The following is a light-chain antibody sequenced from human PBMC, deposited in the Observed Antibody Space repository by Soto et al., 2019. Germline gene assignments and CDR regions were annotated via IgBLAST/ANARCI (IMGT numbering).Light chain of an antibody. CDR3: SSYTCSSTLHV. Sequence: QSALTQPASVSGSPGQSITISCTGTSSDVGGYNYVSWYQQHPGKAPKLMIYDVSNRPSGVSNRFSGSKSGNTASLTISGLQAEDEAAYSCSSYTCSSTLHVFGTGTKLTVL. J-gene: IGLJ1*01. CDR1: SSDVGGYNY. V-gene: IGLV2-14*01. CDR2: DVS.